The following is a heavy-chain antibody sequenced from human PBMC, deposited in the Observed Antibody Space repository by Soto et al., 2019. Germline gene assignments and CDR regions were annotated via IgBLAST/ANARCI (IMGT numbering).Heavy chain of an antibody. CDR1: GFTFSSYA. V-gene: IGHV3-23*01. CDR3: AKDEALGYCSSTSCHVPAGDDY. CDR2: ISGSGGST. J-gene: IGHJ4*02. Sequence: GGSLRLSCAASGFTFSSYAMSWVRQAPGKGLEWVSAISGSGGSTYYADSVKGRFTISRDNSKNTLYLQMNSLRAEDTAVYYCAKDEALGYCSSTSCHVPAGDDYWGQGTLVTVSS. D-gene: IGHD2-2*01.